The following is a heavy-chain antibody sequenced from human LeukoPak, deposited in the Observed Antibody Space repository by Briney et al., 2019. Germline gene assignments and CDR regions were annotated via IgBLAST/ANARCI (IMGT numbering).Heavy chain of an antibody. CDR3: ARGGGWPAARPIHD. CDR1: GASISSHF. D-gene: IGHD6-6*01. CDR2: IYYTGNT. Sequence: SETLSLTCKVPGASISSHFWSWIREPPGEGLGWMGYIYYTGNTNSSPSLRSRVTISVDTSKNQFSLNMSSVTAADTAVYFCARGGGWPAARPIHDWGQGTLVTVSS. J-gene: IGHJ4*02. V-gene: IGHV4-59*11.